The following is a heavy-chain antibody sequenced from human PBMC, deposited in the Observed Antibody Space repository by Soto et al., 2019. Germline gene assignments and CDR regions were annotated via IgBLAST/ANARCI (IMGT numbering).Heavy chain of an antibody. D-gene: IGHD3-16*01. J-gene: IGHJ5*02. CDR1: GFTFDDYA. CDR2: IAWDSNKK. V-gene: IGHV3-9*01. Sequence: ELQMVESGGGLVQPGRSLRLSCAASGFTFDDYAMHWVRQAPGKGLEWVSGIAWDSNKKHYADSVKGRFTISRDNAKNSLYLQMDSLRPDDTAFYYCTKANRFSLSLQGDWSDPWGQGTLFTVSS. CDR3: TKANRFSLSLQGDWSDP.